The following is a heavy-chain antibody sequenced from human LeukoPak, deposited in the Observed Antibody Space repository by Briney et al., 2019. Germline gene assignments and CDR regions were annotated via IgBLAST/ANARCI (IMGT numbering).Heavy chain of an antibody. CDR1: GFTFDSYG. V-gene: IGHV3-21*01. D-gene: IGHD2-2*01. J-gene: IGHJ4*02. CDR3: ARAYCSSTRCSYYFDS. CDR2: ISSSSTYI. Sequence: KAGGSLRLSCAASGFTFDSYGMNWVRQAPGKGLEWISSISSSSTYIYYADSVKGRFTISRDNAKNSLYPQMNSLRAEDTAVYYCARAYCSSTRCSYYFDSWGQGTLVTVSS.